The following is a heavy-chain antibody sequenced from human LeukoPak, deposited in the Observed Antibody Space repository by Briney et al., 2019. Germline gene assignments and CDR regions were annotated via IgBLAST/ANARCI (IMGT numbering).Heavy chain of an antibody. J-gene: IGHJ6*02. CDR1: GYTFTGYY. Sequence: ASVKVSCKASGYTFTGYYMHWVRQAPGQGLEWMGIINPSGGSTSYAQKFQGRVTMTRDTSTSTVYMELSSLRSEDTAVYYCARERAGYYGMDVWGQGTTVTVSS. CDR3: ARERAGYYGMDV. D-gene: IGHD3-10*01. V-gene: IGHV1-46*01. CDR2: INPSGGST.